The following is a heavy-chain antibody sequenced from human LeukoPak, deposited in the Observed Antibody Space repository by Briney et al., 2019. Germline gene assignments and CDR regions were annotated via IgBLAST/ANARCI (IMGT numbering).Heavy chain of an antibody. J-gene: IGHJ4*02. CDR3: AKAESIDY. CDR2: ISYDGSNK. V-gene: IGHV3-30*18. CDR1: GFTFSSYD. Sequence: GGSLRLSCAASGFTFSSYDMHWVRQAPGKGLEWVAVISYDGSNKYYADSVKGRFTISRDNSKNTLYLQMNSLRAEDTAVYYCAKAESIDYWGQGTLVTVSS.